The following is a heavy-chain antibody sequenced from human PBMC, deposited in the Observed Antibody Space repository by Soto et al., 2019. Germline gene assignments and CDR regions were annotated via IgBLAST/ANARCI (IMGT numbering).Heavy chain of an antibody. CDR1: GFTLSCCG. CDR3: AKEQSSGFYRVVDY. V-gene: IGHV3-30*18. Sequence: QVQVVGSGGGVVQPGRSLRLSCAASGFTLSCCGMHWVRQAPGKGLEWVGVITYDGSEIHYGDSVKGRFTISRDSSENTVYLQMNSLRVEDSAVYYCAKEQSSGFYRVVDYWGQGTLVTVSP. CDR2: ITYDGSEI. J-gene: IGHJ4*02. D-gene: IGHD6-19*01.